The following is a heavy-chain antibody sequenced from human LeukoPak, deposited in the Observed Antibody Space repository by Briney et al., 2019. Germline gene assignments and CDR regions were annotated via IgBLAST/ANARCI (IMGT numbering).Heavy chain of an antibody. CDR3: AKGDSSVTPVYYFDY. Sequence: GGSLRLSCAASGFTFSSYAMSWVRQAPGKGLEWVSTISGSGGSTYYADSVKGRFTISRDNSKNTLYLQMNSLRAEDTAVYYCAKGDSSVTPVYYFDYWGQGTLVTVSS. V-gene: IGHV3-23*01. J-gene: IGHJ4*02. CDR2: ISGSGGST. D-gene: IGHD3-22*01. CDR1: GFTFSSYA.